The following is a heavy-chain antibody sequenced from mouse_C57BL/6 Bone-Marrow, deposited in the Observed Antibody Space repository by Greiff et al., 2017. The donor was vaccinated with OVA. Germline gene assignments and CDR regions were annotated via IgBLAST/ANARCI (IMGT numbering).Heavy chain of an antibody. CDR1: GFTFTDYY. V-gene: IGHV7-3*01. Sequence: EVQLVESGGGLVQPGGSLSLSCAASGFTFTDYYMSWVRQPPGKALEWLGFIRNKANGYTTEYSASVKGRFTISRDNSQSILYLQMNALRAEDSATYYCARSLYYYGSRGDYFDYWGQGTTLTVSS. J-gene: IGHJ2*01. CDR2: IRNKANGYTT. CDR3: ARSLYYYGSRGDYFDY. D-gene: IGHD1-1*01.